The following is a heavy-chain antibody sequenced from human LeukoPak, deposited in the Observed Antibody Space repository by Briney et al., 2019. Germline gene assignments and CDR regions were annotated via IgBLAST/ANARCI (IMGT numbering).Heavy chain of an antibody. V-gene: IGHV1-2*06. Sequence: ASVKVSCKASGYTFTGYYMHWVRQAPGQGLEWMGRIDPNSGGTNYAQKFQGRVTMTRDTSISTAYMELSRLRSDDTAVYYCARGYSYGHHFDYWGQGTLVTVSS. D-gene: IGHD5-18*01. CDR3: ARGYSYGHHFDY. J-gene: IGHJ4*02. CDR1: GYTFTGYY. CDR2: IDPNSGGT.